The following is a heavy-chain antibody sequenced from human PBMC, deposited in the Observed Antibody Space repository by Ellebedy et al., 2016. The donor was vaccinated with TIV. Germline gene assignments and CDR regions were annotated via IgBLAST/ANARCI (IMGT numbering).Heavy chain of an antibody. CDR1: GYTFTSYG. CDR3: ARSARYYDILTGYSGNWFDP. Sequence: ASVKVSCXASGYTFTSYGISWVRQAPGQGLEWMGWINPNSGGTNYAQKFQGWVTMTRDTSISTAYMELSRLRSDDTAVYYCARSARYYDILTGYSGNWFDPWGQGTLVTVSS. CDR2: INPNSGGT. J-gene: IGHJ5*02. D-gene: IGHD3-9*01. V-gene: IGHV1-2*04.